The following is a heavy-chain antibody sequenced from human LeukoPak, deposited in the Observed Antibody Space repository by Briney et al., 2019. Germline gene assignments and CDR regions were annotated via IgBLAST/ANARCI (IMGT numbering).Heavy chain of an antibody. V-gene: IGHV1-18*01. CDR1: GYTFTSYG. J-gene: IGHJ6*02. CDR3: ARDQVRLDYGDYVRLYYYYGMDV. CDR2: ISAYNGNT. Sequence: ASVKVSCKASGYTFTSYGISWVRQAPGQGLEWMGWISAYNGNTNYAQKLQGRVTMTTDTSTSTAYMELRSLRSDDTAVYYCARDQVRLDYGDYVRLYYYYGMDVWGQGTTVTVSS. D-gene: IGHD4-17*01.